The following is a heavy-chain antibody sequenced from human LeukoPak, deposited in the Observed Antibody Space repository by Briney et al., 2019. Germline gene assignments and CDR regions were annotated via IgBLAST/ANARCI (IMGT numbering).Heavy chain of an antibody. CDR3: ARDRGDYGSGSYYWFDP. V-gene: IGHV1-2*02. CDR2: INPNSGGT. Sequence: ASVKVSCKASGYTFTGYYMHWVRQAPGQGLEWMGWINPNSGGTNYAQKFQGRVTMTRDTSTTTAYMELSRLRSDDTAVYYCARDRGDYGSGSYYWFDPWGQGTRVTVSS. D-gene: IGHD3-10*01. CDR1: GYTFTGYY. J-gene: IGHJ5*02.